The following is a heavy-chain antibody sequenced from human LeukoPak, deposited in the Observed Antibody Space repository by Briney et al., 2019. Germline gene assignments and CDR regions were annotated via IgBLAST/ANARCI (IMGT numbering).Heavy chain of an antibody. CDR1: GIAVSSNY. J-gene: IGHJ4*02. CDR3: ARSVSSAWSPFDY. CDR2: IYSGGNT. Sequence: GGSLRLSCAASGIAVSSNYMSWVRQAPGKGLEWVSVIYSGGNTYYADSVRVRFTISRDNSKNTLYLQMNSLRAEDTAVYYCARSVSSAWSPFDYWGQGTLVTVSS. V-gene: IGHV3-53*05. D-gene: IGHD6-13*01.